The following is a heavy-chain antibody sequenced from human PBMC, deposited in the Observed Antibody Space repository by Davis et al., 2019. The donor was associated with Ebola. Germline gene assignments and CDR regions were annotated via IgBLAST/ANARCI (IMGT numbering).Heavy chain of an antibody. CDR2: ISWNGGST. CDR3: ARVNAVTGYSRFDP. V-gene: IGHV3-20*01. D-gene: IGHD3-9*01. Sequence: GESLKISCAASGFTFDDYAMTWVRQAPGKGLEWVSGISWNGGSTGYADSVKGRFTISRDNAKNSLYLRLNSLRAEDTALYHCARVNAVTGYSRFDPWGQETLVTVSS. CDR1: GFTFDDYA. J-gene: IGHJ5*02.